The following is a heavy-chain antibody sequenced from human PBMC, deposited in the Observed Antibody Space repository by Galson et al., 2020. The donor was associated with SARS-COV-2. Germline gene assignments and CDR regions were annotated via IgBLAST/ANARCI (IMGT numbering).Heavy chain of an antibody. CDR2: IKGDGSET. D-gene: IGHD6-19*01. V-gene: IGHV3-7*01. CDR3: TREGWQGGY. CDR1: GFTFKDYW. J-gene: IGHJ4*02. Sequence: GEYLKISYAVSGFTFKDYWMSWVRQAPGKGLEWVANIKGDGSETNYVDSVKGRFSISRDNAVDSLYLQMNSLRVEDTAVYYCTREGWQGGYWGQGTRVTVSS.